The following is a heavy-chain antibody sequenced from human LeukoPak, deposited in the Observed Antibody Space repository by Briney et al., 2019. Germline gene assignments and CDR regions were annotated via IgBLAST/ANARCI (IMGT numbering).Heavy chain of an antibody. CDR2: INPNSGGT. CDR3: ARDNREYYDSSGYLTKYYFDY. Sequence: ASVKVSCKASGYTFTGYYMHWVRQAPGQGLEWMGWINPNSGGTNYAQKFQGRVTMTRDTSISTAYMGLSRLRSDDTAVYYCARDNREYYDSSGYLTKYYFDYWGQGTLVTVSS. V-gene: IGHV1-2*02. CDR1: GYTFTGYY. D-gene: IGHD3-22*01. J-gene: IGHJ4*02.